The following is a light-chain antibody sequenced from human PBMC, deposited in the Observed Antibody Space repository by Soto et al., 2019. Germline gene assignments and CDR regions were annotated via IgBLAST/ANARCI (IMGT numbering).Light chain of an antibody. CDR3: QQYDNLPS. V-gene: IGKV1-33*01. CDR2: DAS. J-gene: IGKJ4*01. CDR1: QSITTW. Sequence: DIQTTQSPSTLSASVGDRVVITCRASQSITTWLAWYQQKPGKAPKLLIYDASNLETGVPSRFSGSGSGTDFTFTISSLQPEDIATYYCQQYDNLPSFGGGTKVDI.